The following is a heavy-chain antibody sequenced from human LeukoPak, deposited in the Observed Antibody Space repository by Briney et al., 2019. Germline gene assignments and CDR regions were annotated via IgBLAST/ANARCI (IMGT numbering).Heavy chain of an antibody. V-gene: IGHV4-38-2*02. CDR2: MHHSGST. J-gene: IGHJ4*02. CDR1: GYSISNNYY. D-gene: IGHD6-13*01. CDR3: TRSTHSIRAAGGFDY. Sequence: SETLSLTCNVSGYSISNNYYWGWIRQPPGKGLEWIGSMHHSGSTFISPSLNSRVTISMQTSKNQFSLKLGSVTAADTAVYYCTRSTHSIRAAGGFDYWGQGTLVTVSS.